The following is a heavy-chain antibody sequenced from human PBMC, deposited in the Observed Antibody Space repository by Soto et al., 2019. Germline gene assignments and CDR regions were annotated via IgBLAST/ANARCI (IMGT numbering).Heavy chain of an antibody. CDR1: GGTFSSYA. V-gene: IGHV1-69*13. CDR3: AQTTVVTPRGYYYYGMDV. CDR2: IIPIFGTA. J-gene: IGHJ6*02. D-gene: IGHD4-17*01. Sequence: ASVKVSCKDSGGTFSSYAISWVRQAPGQGLEWMGGIIPIFGTANYAQKFQGRVTITADESTSTAYMELSSLRSEDTAVYYCAQTTVVTPRGYYYYGMDVWGQGTTVTVSS.